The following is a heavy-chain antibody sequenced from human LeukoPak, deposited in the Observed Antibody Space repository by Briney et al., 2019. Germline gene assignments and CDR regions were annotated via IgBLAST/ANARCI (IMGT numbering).Heavy chain of an antibody. D-gene: IGHD6-19*01. Sequence: SETLSLTCAVSGGSISSSNWLSWVRQPPGEGLEWIGEIYHSGSTNYNPSLKSRVTRSVDTSKTQFSLKLSSVAAADTAVYYCARWSTLGYSSGSYSSSMDVWGKGTTVTVSS. CDR2: IYHSGST. CDR3: ARWSTLGYSSGSYSSSMDV. V-gene: IGHV4-4*02. J-gene: IGHJ6*03. CDR1: GGSISSSNW.